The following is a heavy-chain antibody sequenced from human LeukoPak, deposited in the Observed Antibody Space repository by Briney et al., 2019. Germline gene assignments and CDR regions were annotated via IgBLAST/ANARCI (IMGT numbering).Heavy chain of an antibody. CDR2: IWFDGSNK. D-gene: IGHD3-16*01. J-gene: IGHJ4*02. CDR3: ARDYTINYYFDY. CDR1: GFTFSSYG. Sequence: GGSLRLSCAASGFTFSSYGMHWVRQAPGKGLEWVAVIWFDGSNKYYADSVKGRFTISRDNSKNTLYLQMNSLRAEDTAMYYCARDYTINYYFDYWGQGTLVTVSS. V-gene: IGHV3-33*01.